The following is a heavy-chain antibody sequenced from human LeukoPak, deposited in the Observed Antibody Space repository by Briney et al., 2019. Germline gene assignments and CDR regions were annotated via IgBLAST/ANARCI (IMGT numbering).Heavy chain of an antibody. CDR3: VSFYETY. CDR2: INSDGSWT. Sequence: GGSLRLSCAASGNYWMHWVRQVPGKGLVWVSRINSDGSWTSYADSVKGRFTISKDNAKNTVYLQMNSLRAEDTAVYYCVSFYETYWGRGTLVTVSS. J-gene: IGHJ4*02. D-gene: IGHD2/OR15-2a*01. CDR1: GNYW. V-gene: IGHV3-74*01.